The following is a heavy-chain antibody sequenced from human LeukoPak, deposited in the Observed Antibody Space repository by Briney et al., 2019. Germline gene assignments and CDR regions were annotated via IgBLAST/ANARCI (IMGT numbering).Heavy chain of an antibody. V-gene: IGHV4-59*12. CDR2: IYYSGST. J-gene: IGHJ6*02. CDR1: GGSISSYY. D-gene: IGHD5-12*01. CDR3: GSGYDSPDGMDV. Sequence: SETLSLTCTVSGGSISSYYWSWIRQPPGKGLEWIGYIYYSGSTNYNPSLKSRVTISVDTSNYQFSLKLGSVTAADTAVYFCGSGYDSPDGMDVWGQGTTVTVSS.